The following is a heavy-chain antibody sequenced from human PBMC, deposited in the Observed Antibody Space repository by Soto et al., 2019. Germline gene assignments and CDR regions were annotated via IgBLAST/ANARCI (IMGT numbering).Heavy chain of an antibody. CDR2: IYYSGST. J-gene: IGHJ3*02. Sequence: SETLSLTCTVSGGSISSYYWSWIRRPPGKGLEWIGYIYYSGSTNYNPSLKSRVTISVDTSKNQFSLKLSSVTAADTAVYYCARDKGGITFGGVIVIRDDDAFDIWGQGTMVTVSS. V-gene: IGHV4-59*01. CDR3: ARDKGGITFGGVIVIRDDDAFDI. CDR1: GGSISSYY. D-gene: IGHD3-16*02.